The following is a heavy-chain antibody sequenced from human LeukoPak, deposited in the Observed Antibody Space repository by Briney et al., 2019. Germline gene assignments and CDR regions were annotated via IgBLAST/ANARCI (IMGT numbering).Heavy chain of an antibody. CDR1: GFTFSSYG. CDR3: ARDGPDIVVVPAAMYYFDY. D-gene: IGHD2-2*01. CDR2: IWYDGSNK. J-gene: IGHJ4*02. V-gene: IGHV3-33*01. Sequence: GGSLRLSCAASGFTFSSYGMHWVRQAPGKGLEWVAVIWYDGSNKYYADSVKGRFTISRDNSKNTLYLQMNSLRAEDTAVYYCARDGPDIVVVPAAMYYFDYWGQGTLVTVSS.